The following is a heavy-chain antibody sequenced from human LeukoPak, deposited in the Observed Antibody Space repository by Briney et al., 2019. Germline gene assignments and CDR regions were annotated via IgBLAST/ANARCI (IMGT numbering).Heavy chain of an antibody. D-gene: IGHD2/OR15-2a*01. Sequence: PGGSLRLSCAASGFTFSSYDIHWVRQAPGKGLEWVAFIRYDGSNKYYADSVRGRFTISRDNSKNTLYLQMNSLRAEDTAVYYCARDWFHAIDYWGQGTLVTVSS. CDR2: IRYDGSNK. V-gene: IGHV3-30*02. CDR3: ARDWFHAIDY. CDR1: GFTFSSYD. J-gene: IGHJ4*02.